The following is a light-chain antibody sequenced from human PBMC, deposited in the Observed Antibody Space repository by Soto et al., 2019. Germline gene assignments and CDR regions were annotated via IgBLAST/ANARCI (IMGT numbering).Light chain of an antibody. Sequence: QSVLTQPASVSGSPGQSITISCTGTSSDVGNYKSVSWYQQHPSKAPKLMIYEVSNRPSGVSNRFSGSKSGNTASLTISGLQAEDETDYYCCSYTSSGTYVFGSGTNVTVL. CDR1: SSDVGNYKS. CDR3: CSYTSSGTYV. V-gene: IGLV2-14*01. J-gene: IGLJ1*01. CDR2: EVS.